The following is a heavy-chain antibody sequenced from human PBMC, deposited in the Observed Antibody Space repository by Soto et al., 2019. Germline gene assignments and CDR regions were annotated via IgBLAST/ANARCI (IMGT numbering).Heavy chain of an antibody. CDR1: GFTFSNYA. D-gene: IGHD6-19*01. CDR2: ISGSGGTT. J-gene: IGHJ6*02. Sequence: GGSLRLSCAASGFTFSNYAMTWVRRAPGKGLEWVSAISGSGGTTYYADSVKGRFTISRDNSKNTLYLQMNSLRAEDTAVYYISKYRPRSGWNYGLDVWAQGPTVTVS. V-gene: IGHV3-23*01. CDR3: SKYRPRSGWNYGLDV.